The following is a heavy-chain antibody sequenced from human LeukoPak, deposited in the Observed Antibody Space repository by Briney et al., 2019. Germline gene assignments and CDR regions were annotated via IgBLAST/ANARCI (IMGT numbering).Heavy chain of an antibody. CDR2: IYYSGRT. CDR1: GGSISSSSYY. J-gene: IGHJ4*02. Sequence: SETLSLTCTVSGGSISSSSYYWGWIRQPPGQGLEWIGSIYYSGRTYYNPSLKSRVTISVDTSKNQFSLKLNSVTAADTAVYYCARILYSNNIDYWGQGTLVTVSS. V-gene: IGHV4-39*07. CDR3: ARILYSNNIDY. D-gene: IGHD2/OR15-2a*01.